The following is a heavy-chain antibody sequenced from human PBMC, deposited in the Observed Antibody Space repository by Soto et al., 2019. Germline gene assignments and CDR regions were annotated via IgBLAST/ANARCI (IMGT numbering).Heavy chain of an antibody. V-gene: IGHV3-21*01. CDR1: GFTFSRVS. Sequence: PGGSLRLSCEASGFTFSRVSMNWDRQVPGKGLEWVASISSGSSDTWYADSVKGRFIISRDNAQNSLFLQMNTLRPEDTAMYYCARVAYWGPGTQVTVS. J-gene: IGHJ4*02. CDR3: ARVAY. CDR2: ISSGSSDT.